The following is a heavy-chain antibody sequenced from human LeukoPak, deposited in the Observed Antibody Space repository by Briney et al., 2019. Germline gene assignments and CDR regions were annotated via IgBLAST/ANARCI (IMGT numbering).Heavy chain of an antibody. V-gene: IGHV1-46*02. J-gene: IGHJ6*02. D-gene: IGHD3-10*01. CDR2: INPSDDST. CDR3: ARGLMTTVRGVTKNYYSLDV. CDR1: GYTFNSSY. Sequence: EASVKVSCKASGYTFNSSYMHWVRQAPGQGLEWMGIINPSDDSTRYAQKFQGRVTMTKDTSTNTVYMHLSSLSSDDTAVYYCARGLMTTVRGVTKNYYSLDVWGQGTTVTVSS.